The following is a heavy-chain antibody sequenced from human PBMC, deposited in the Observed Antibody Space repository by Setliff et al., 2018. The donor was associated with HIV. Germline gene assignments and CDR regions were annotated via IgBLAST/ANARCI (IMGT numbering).Heavy chain of an antibody. CDR2: INYDESSE. Sequence: GGSLRLSCAASGFTFSVHGMHWVRQAPGKGLEWVAFINYDESSEYYADSVKGRVSISRDNSKNTVDLHMNSLRTEDTAVYYCATDGDYRNGDYDAFDIWGLGTMVTVSS. CDR3: ATDGDYRNGDYDAFDI. V-gene: IGHV3-30*02. CDR1: GFTFSVHG. D-gene: IGHD4-4*01. J-gene: IGHJ3*02.